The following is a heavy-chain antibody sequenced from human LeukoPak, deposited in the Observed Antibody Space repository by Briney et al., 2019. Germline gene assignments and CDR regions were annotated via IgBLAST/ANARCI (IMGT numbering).Heavy chain of an antibody. CDR1: GFTFSIYG. J-gene: IGHJ5*02. CDR3: TKEGLPSGSSWSAWFDP. V-gene: IGHV3-30*18. Sequence: PGGSLRLSCAASGFTFSIYGTHWVRQAPGKGLEWVAVIANDGKTTYYADSVKGRFTISRDNSKNTLYLQMNSLRAEDTAVYYCTKEGLPSGSSWSAWFDPWGQGTLVTVSS. CDR2: IANDGKTT. D-gene: IGHD3-10*01.